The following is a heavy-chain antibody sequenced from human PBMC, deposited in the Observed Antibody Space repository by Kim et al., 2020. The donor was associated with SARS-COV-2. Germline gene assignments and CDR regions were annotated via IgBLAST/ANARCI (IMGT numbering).Heavy chain of an antibody. CDR1: GFTFSRYC. CDR2: IKEDGSDK. D-gene: IGHD1-26*01. J-gene: IGHJ5*02. Sequence: GGSLRLSCAASGFTFSRYCMTWVRQAPGKGLEWVANIKEDGSDKHYADSVKGRFTISRDNSKNSLYLQMSSLRLEDTASYYCARHEMKGATGRWFDRWGQGTMVTV. V-gene: IGHV3-7*01. CDR3: ARHEMKGATGRWFDR.